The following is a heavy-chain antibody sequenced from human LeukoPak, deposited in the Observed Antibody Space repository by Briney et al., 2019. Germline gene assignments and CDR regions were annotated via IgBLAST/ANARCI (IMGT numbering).Heavy chain of an antibody. CDR1: GFTFSSYA. CDR3: AKESQVLGYSTGGVCEIDY. J-gene: IGHJ4*02. Sequence: PGGSLRLSCAASGFTFSSYAMSWVRQAPGKGLEWVSAISGSGGSTYYADSVKGRFTISRDNSKNTLYLQMNSLRAEDTAVYYCAKESQVLGYSTGGVCEIDYWGQGTLVTVSS. D-gene: IGHD2-8*02. CDR2: ISGSGGST. V-gene: IGHV3-23*01.